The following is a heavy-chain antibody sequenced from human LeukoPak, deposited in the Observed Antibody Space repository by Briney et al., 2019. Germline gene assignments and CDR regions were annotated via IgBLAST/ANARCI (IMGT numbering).Heavy chain of an antibody. V-gene: IGHV3-74*01. CDR1: GFIFSSYW. CDR2: INSDGSST. Sequence: GGSLRLSCAASGFIFSSYWMHWVRQAPGKGLVWVSRINSDGSSTSYADSVEGRFTISRDNAKNTLYLQMNSLRAEDTAVYYCAREIAVAGTSNYYYYYGMDVWGKGNTVTVSS. CDR3: AREIAVAGTSNYYYYYGMDV. D-gene: IGHD6-19*01. J-gene: IGHJ6*04.